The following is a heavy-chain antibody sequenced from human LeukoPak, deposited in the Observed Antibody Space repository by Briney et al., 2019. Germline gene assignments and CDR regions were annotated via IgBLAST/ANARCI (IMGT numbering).Heavy chain of an antibody. Sequence: SGALSLTCTVSGGSISSSSYDWGWLRQPPGKGLEWSGSIYYRGSTCYHPPPQSRVPISVDTSKNQSSLKRSSVAAADTAVYYCARERVAARSLYYYMDVWGKGTTGTVSS. J-gene: IGHJ6*03. D-gene: IGHD6-6*01. CDR1: GGSISSSSYD. CDR3: ARERVAARSLYYYMDV. CDR2: IYYRGST. V-gene: IGHV4-39*07.